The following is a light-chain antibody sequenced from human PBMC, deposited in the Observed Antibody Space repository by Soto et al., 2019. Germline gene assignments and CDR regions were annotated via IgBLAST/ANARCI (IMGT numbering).Light chain of an antibody. V-gene: IGKV3-15*01. J-gene: IGKJ1*01. CDR2: GAS. CDR3: QQYNYWPRT. CDR1: QSVSSN. Sequence: EVVMTQSPATLSVSPGERATLSCRASQSVSSNLAWYQQTAGQTPRRLIYGASTRATGVPARFSGSGSGTEFTLTISSLQSEDFTVYYCQQYNYWPRTFGQGTKV.